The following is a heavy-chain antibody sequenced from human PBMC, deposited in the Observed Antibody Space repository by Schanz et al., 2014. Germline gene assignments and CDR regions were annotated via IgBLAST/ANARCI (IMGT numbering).Heavy chain of an antibody. CDR3: TRDTDYHFDY. Sequence: EVQLVESGGGLVQPGGSLRLSCAASGYTFSSNAMSWVRQAPGKGLEWVSTISGSGGSTYYADSVKGRFTISRDNSKNTLSLQLNSLRAEDTAVYYCTRDTDYHFDYWGQGTLVTVSS. J-gene: IGHJ4*02. V-gene: IGHV3-23*04. CDR1: GYTFSSNA. D-gene: IGHD4-17*01. CDR2: ISGSGGST.